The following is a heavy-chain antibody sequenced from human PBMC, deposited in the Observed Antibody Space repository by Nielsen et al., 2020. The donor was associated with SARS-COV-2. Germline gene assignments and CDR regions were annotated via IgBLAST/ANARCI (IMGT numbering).Heavy chain of an antibody. V-gene: IGHV1-18*04. CDR3: ATGLGSGYYNY. CDR2: VSAYNGNT. CDR1: GFTFSRHD. D-gene: IGHD6-25*01. Sequence: ASVKVSCKGSGFTFSRHDHGITWVRQAPGQGLEWMVWVSAYNGNTNNAQKFQGRVTMTIDTSTSTAYVELRSLRSDDTAVYYCATGLGSGYYNYWGQGSLVTVSS. J-gene: IGHJ4*02.